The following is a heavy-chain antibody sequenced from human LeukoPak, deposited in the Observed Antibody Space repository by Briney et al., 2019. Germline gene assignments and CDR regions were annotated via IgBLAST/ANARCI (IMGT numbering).Heavy chain of an antibody. CDR3: ARALWARGYFDY. CDR1: GGSFSGYY. J-gene: IGHJ4*02. Sequence: SETLSLTCAVYGGSFSGYYWSWIRQPPGKGLEWIGEINHSGSTNYNPSLKSRVTISVDTSKNQFSLKLSSVTAADTAVYYCARALWARGYFDYWGQGALVTVSS. D-gene: IGHD1-26*01. V-gene: IGHV4-34*01. CDR2: INHSGST.